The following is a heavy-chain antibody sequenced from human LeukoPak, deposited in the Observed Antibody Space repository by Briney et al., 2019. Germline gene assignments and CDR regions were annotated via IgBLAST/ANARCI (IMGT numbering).Heavy chain of an antibody. V-gene: IGHV4-34*01. CDR3: ARVRTYYDILTGYYDRPGYFDY. Sequence: SETLSLTCAVYGGSFSGYYWSWIRQPPGKGLEWIGEINHSGSTNYNPSLKSRVTISVDTSKNQFSLKLSSVTAADTAVYYCARVRTYYDILTGYYDRPGYFDYWGQGTLVTVSS. J-gene: IGHJ4*02. CDR1: GGSFSGYY. CDR2: INHSGST. D-gene: IGHD3-9*01.